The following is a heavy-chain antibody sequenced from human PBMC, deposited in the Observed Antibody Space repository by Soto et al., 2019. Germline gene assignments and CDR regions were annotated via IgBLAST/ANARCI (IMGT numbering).Heavy chain of an antibody. V-gene: IGHV5-10-1*01. Sequence: VKMTFKPCGQSFTSYWINWVRQMHGKGLEWMARIDPSDSYTNYSPSFQGNVTISAYKSISTAYLQCSSLKASDSARYYCPRLGGVGPRAEAIAFGIWGQGT. J-gene: IGHJ3*02. CDR2: IDPSDSYT. D-gene: IGHD3-16*01. CDR1: GQSFTSYW. CDR3: PRLGGVGPRAEAIAFGI.